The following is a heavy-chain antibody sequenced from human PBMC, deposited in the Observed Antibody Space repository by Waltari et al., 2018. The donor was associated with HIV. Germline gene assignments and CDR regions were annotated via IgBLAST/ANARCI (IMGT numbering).Heavy chain of an antibody. Sequence: QVHLQQWGAGLLKPSETLSLTCAVYGGSFSGFYWTWIRQSPGKGLEWIGEINQSGITNYNPSLKSRVAISIDTSKNQFSLRLTSVTAADTAVYYCARPCYYDSSGQKGGDGFDIWGRGTLVTVSS. D-gene: IGHD3-22*01. CDR3: ARPCYYDSSGQKGGDGFDI. V-gene: IGHV4-34*01. CDR2: INQSGIT. J-gene: IGHJ3*02. CDR1: GGSFSGFY.